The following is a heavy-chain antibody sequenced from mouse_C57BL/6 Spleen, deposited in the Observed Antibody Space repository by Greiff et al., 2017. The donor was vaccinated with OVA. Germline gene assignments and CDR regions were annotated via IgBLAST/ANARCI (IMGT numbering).Heavy chain of an antibody. CDR2: ISSGSSTI. J-gene: IGHJ1*03. CDR1: GFTFSDYG. V-gene: IGHV5-17*01. CDR3: ARGATVVDWYFDV. Sequence: EVKLMESGGGLVKPGGSLKLSCAASGFTFSDYGMHWVRQAPEKGLEWVAYISSGSSTIYYADTVTGRFTITRDKATNTLFLQLTSLRSEDTAMYYCARGATVVDWYFDVWGTGTTVTVAS. D-gene: IGHD1-1*01.